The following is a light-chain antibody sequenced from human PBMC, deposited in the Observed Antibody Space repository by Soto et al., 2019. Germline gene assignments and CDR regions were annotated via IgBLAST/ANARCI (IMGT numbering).Light chain of an antibody. V-gene: IGKV1-5*03. J-gene: IGKJ2*01. CDR1: QSISSW. Sequence: DIQMTQSPSTLSASVGDRVTITCRASQSISSWLTWYQQKPGKAPKLLIYKASSLESGVPSRFSGSGSGTEFTLTISSLQPDDFATYYCQQYYSLYTFGQLTKLEIK. CDR3: QQYYSLYT. CDR2: KAS.